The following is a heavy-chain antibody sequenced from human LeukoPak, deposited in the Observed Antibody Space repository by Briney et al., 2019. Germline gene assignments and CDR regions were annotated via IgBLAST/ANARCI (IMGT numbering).Heavy chain of an antibody. Sequence: ASVKVSFKASGYTFTIYGISWVRQAPGQGLEWMGWISAYKGNTNYAQKLQGRVTMTTDTSTSTAYMEVRSLRSDDTAVYYCARSRINTYYYDSSGPGAFDIWGQGTMVTVSS. CDR3: ARSRINTYYYDSSGPGAFDI. CDR2: ISAYKGNT. J-gene: IGHJ3*02. D-gene: IGHD3-22*01. V-gene: IGHV1-18*01. CDR1: GYTFTIYG.